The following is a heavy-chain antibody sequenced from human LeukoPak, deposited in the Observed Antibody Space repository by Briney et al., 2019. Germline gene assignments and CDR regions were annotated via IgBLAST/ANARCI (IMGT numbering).Heavy chain of an antibody. V-gene: IGHV3-30-3*01. CDR2: ISSDGNYK. Sequence: GGSLRLSCAASEFTFNSYALHWVRQAPGKGLEWVAVISSDGNYKYYADSVKGRFIISRDNSKNTLYLQMNSLRAEDTAVYYCLRGLPGYYYYYMDVWGKGTTVTVSS. CDR1: EFTFNSYA. J-gene: IGHJ6*03. D-gene: IGHD2-15*01. CDR3: LRGLPGYYYYYMDV.